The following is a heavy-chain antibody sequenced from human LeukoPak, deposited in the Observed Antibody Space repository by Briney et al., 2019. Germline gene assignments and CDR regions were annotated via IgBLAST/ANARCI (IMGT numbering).Heavy chain of an antibody. V-gene: IGHV4-59*12. Sequence: SETLSLTCTVSGGSISSYYWSWIRQPPGKGLEWIGYIYYSGSTNYNPSLKSRVTISVDTSKNQFSLKLSSVTAADTAVYYCARARRVVVVHDYWGQGTLVTVSS. D-gene: IGHD2-15*01. CDR2: IYYSGST. CDR1: GGSISSYY. CDR3: ARARRVVVVHDY. J-gene: IGHJ4*02.